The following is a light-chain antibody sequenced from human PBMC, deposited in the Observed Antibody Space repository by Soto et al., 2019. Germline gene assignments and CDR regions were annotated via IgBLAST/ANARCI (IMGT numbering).Light chain of an antibody. CDR3: QQRSNWPII. CDR1: QSVGSS. J-gene: IGKJ5*01. CDR2: DAS. V-gene: IGKV3-11*01. Sequence: EIVLTQSPATLSLFLGERATLSCRASQSVGSSLAWYQQKPGQAPRLLIYDASNRATCIPARFSGTGSGTDFTLTVSSLQPEDFAVYYCQQRSNWPIIFGQGTRLEIK.